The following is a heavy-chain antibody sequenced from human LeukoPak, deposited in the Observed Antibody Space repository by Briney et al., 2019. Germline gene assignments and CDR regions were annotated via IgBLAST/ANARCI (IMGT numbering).Heavy chain of an antibody. Sequence: GASVKVSCKASGYTFTSYDINWVRQAPGQGLEWVGWMNPNSGNTGSAQKVQGRITITMNTSISTAYMELSSLRSEDTAVYYCARMVGHDYSNYDAYIGWFDPWGQGTLVTVSS. CDR3: ARMVGHDYSNYDAYIGWFDP. V-gene: IGHV1-8*01. J-gene: IGHJ5*02. CDR1: GYTFTSYD. D-gene: IGHD4-11*01. CDR2: MNPNSGNT.